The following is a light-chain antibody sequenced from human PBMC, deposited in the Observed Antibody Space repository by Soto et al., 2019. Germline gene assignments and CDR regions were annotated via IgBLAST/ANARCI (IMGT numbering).Light chain of an antibody. J-gene: IGKJ1*01. CDR1: QGIRNE. CDR3: LQDYTYPWT. Sequence: AIQVTQKPSSLSASVGDTVTITCRASQGIRNELGWYQQKPGKAPKLLIYAASTLQSEVPSRFSGSGSGTDFTLTISSLQPEDFATYYCLQDYTYPWTFGQGTMVDIK. CDR2: AAS. V-gene: IGKV1-6*01.